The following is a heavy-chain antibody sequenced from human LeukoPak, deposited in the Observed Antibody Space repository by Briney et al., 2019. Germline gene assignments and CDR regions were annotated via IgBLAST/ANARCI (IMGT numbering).Heavy chain of an antibody. V-gene: IGHV3-7*05. CDR2: IKQDGSEK. Sequence: GGSLRLPCAASGFTFSSYWMSWVRQAPGKGLEWVANIKQDGSEKYYVDSVKGRFTISRDNAKNSLYLQMNSLRAEDTAVYYCARDPSQDSSGYYVVWGQGTLVTVSS. CDR1: GFTFSSYW. CDR3: ARDPSQDSSGYYVV. D-gene: IGHD3-22*01. J-gene: IGHJ4*02.